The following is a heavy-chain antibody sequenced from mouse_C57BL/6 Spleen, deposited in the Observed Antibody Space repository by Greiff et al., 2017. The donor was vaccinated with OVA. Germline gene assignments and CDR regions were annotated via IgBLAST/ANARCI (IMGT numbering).Heavy chain of an antibody. J-gene: IGHJ2*01. CDR3: ARGDSPGYFDY. Sequence: DVQLVESGPGLVKPSQSLSLTCSVTGYSITSGYYWNWIRQFPGNKLEWMGYISYDGSNNYNPSLKNRISITRDTSKNQFFLKLNSVTTEDTATYYCARGDSPGYFDYWGQGTTLTVSS. CDR2: ISYDGSN. CDR1: GYSITSGYY. V-gene: IGHV3-6*01. D-gene: IGHD3-2*01.